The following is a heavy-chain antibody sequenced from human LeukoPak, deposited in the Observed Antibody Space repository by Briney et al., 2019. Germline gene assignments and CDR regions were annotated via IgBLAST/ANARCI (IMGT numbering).Heavy chain of an antibody. CDR1: GGSFSGYY. J-gene: IGHJ4*02. CDR2: INHGGST. Sequence: SETLSLTCAVYGGSFSGYYWSWIRQPPGKGLEWIGEINHGGSTNYNPSLKSRVTISVDTSKNQFSLKLSSVTAADTAVYYCARGGGRYCSSTSCHNYFDYWDQGTLVTVSS. CDR3: ARGGGRYCSSTSCHNYFDY. D-gene: IGHD2-2*01. V-gene: IGHV4-34*01.